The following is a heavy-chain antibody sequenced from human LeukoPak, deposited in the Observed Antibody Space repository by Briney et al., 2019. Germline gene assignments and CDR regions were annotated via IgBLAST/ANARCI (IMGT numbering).Heavy chain of an antibody. V-gene: IGHV3-7*01. CDR2: IKDDGSEK. CDR3: ARDPLRRFDY. CDR1: GFTFSSYW. Sequence: GGSLRLSCAASGFTFSSYWMSWVRQAPGKGLEWVATIKDDGSEKYYVDSVKGRFSISRDNAKNSLYLQMDSLRVEDTAVYYCARDPLRRFDYWGQGTLVTAFS. J-gene: IGHJ4*02. D-gene: IGHD2-15*01.